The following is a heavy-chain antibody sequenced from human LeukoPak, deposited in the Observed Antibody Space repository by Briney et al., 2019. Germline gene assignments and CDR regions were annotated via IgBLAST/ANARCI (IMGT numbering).Heavy chain of an antibody. V-gene: IGHV1-2*02. CDR3: ARNRRIQLWHYYYYMDV. J-gene: IGHJ6*03. CDR1: GYTFTGYY. Sequence: ASVKVSCKASGYTFTGYYIHWVRQAPGQGLEWMGWINPNSGGTNSAQKFQGRVTLTRDTSISTAYMELSSLRSEDTAVYYCARNRRIQLWHYYYYMDVWGKGTTVTVSS. CDR2: INPNSGGT. D-gene: IGHD5-18*01.